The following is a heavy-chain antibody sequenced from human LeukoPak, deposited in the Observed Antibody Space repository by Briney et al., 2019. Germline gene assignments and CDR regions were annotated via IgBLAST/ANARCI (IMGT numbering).Heavy chain of an antibody. Sequence: SETLSLTCTVSGGSIRSYYWSWTRQPPGKGLEWIGYLFYSGSTNYNPSLKSRVTTSVDTSKNQFSVEVTSVTAADTAVYYCARQSGTYIDHWGQGILVTVSS. CDR3: ARQSGTYIDH. CDR1: GGSIRSYY. J-gene: IGHJ4*02. D-gene: IGHD1-26*01. CDR2: LFYSGST. V-gene: IGHV4-59*08.